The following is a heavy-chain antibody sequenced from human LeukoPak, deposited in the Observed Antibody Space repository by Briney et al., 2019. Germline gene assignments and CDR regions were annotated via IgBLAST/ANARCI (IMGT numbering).Heavy chain of an antibody. D-gene: IGHD3-16*02. CDR2: IYYSGST. J-gene: IGHJ4*02. Sequence: SETLSLTCTVSGGSISSYYWSWIRQPPGKGLEWIGYIYYSGSTNYNSSLKSRVTISVDTSKNQFSLKLSSVTAADTAVYYCARHYLYYDYVWGSYRPYYFDYWGQGTLVTVSS. CDR3: ARHYLYYDYVWGSYRPYYFDY. V-gene: IGHV4-59*01. CDR1: GGSISSYY.